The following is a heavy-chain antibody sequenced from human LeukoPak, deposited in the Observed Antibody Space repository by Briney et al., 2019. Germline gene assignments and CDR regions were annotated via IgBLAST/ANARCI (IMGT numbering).Heavy chain of an antibody. CDR1: GFTFSSYG. CDR2: ISYDGSNK. V-gene: IGHV3-30*18. CDR3: AKGQAQDATLYYYYGMDV. D-gene: IGHD2-15*01. J-gene: IGHJ6*04. Sequence: PGGSLRLSCAASGFTFSSYGMHWVRQAPGKGLEWMAVISYDGSNKYYADSVKGRFTISRDNSKNTLYLQMDSLRAEDTAVYYCAKGQAQDATLYYYYGMDVWGKGTTVTVSS.